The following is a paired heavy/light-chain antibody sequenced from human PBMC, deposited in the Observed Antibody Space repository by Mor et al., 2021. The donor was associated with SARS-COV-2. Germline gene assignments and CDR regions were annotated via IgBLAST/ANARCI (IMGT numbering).Light chain of an antibody. CDR3: QQYYSIPWT. CDR1: QSVLYSSNNKNS. Sequence: DIVMTQSPDSLAVSLGERATINCKSSQSVLYSSNNKNSLAWYQQKPGQPPKLLINWASTRESGVPDRFSGSGSGTDFTLTISSLQAEDVAVYYCQQYYSIPWTFGQGTKVEIK. V-gene: IGKV4-1*01. J-gene: IGKJ1*01. CDR2: WAS.
Heavy chain of an antibody. CDR2: LYYSGST. CDR3: ARARPGDYGASDGMDV. D-gene: IGHD4-17*01. V-gene: IGHV4-59*08. J-gene: IGHJ6*02. Sequence: QVQLQESGPGLVKPSETLSLTCNVYGGSISSYYWSWIRQPPGKGLEWIGNLYYSGSTDYNPSLKSRVTILVDTSQNQFSLILTSVTAAETAVYYCARARPGDYGASDGMDVWGQGTTVTVSS. CDR1: GGSISSYY.